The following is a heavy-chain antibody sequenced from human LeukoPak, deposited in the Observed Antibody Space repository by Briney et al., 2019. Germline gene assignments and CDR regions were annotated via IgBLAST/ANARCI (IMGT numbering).Heavy chain of an antibody. J-gene: IGHJ4*02. Sequence: SETLSLTCTVSDYSISSGYYWGWIRQPPGKGLEWIGSIYHSGSTYYNPSLKSRVTISVDTSKNQFSLKLRSVTAADTAVYYCARCLSRGVITFDFDYWGQGTLVTVSS. CDR3: ARCLSRGVITFDFDY. CDR1: DYSISSGYY. CDR2: IYHSGST. V-gene: IGHV4-38-2*02. D-gene: IGHD3-10*01.